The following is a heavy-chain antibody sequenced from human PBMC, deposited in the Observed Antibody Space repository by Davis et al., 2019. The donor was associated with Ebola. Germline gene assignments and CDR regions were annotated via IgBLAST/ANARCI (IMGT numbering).Heavy chain of an antibody. V-gene: IGHV5-51*01. Sequence: GESLKISCEGSGYSFVHYWIGWVRQMPGKGLEWVGMVHPGDSDTKYGPSFRGHVTISVDESTRTAYLEWRSLRASDTAMYYCARRYREDSASWFNFDYWGQGTLVTVSS. CDR2: VHPGDSDT. CDR1: GYSFVHYW. J-gene: IGHJ4*02. D-gene: IGHD1-26*01. CDR3: ARRYREDSASWFNFDY.